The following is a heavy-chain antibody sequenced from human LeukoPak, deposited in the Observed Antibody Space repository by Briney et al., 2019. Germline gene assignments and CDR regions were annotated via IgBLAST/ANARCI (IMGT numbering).Heavy chain of an antibody. CDR3: ARIYCSSTNCYRHFDY. J-gene: IGHJ4*02. CDR1: GFTFR. V-gene: IGHV3-7*01. Sequence: GGSLRLSCTASGFTFRMTWVRQAPGKGLEWVANMKQDGSEKYYVDSVKGRFTISRDNAKNSLYLQMNSLRAEDTAVYYCARIYCSSTNCYRHFDYWGQGTLVTVSS. CDR2: MKQDGSEK. D-gene: IGHD2-2*01.